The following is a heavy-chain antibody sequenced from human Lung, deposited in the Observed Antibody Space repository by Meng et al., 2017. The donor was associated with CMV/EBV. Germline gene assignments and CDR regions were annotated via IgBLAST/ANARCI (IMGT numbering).Heavy chain of an antibody. D-gene: IGHD1-26*01. CDR1: GVSLSRDIR. CDR2: IDDSGST. J-gene: IGHJ4*02. V-gene: IGHV4-4*02. CDR3: ARGKQDAWELLAY. Sequence: ALVSPSATLSLTCGFSGVSLSRDIRWTWVRQPPGKGLEWIGDIDDSGSTNYNPSLKSRISISLDKSKNHFSLKVNSVPAADAAVYYCARGKQDAWELLAYWGQGALVTVSS.